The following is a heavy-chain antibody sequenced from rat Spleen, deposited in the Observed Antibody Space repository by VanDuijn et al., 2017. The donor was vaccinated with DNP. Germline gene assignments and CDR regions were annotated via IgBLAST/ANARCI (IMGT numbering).Heavy chain of an antibody. Sequence: EVQLVESGGGLLQPGRSLKLSCVASGFSFRNYYMAWVRQAPTKGLELVAYISYFGDNTYSGDSVKGRFTISRDNAKSTLYLQMNSLRSEDMATYYCARHGRRVFDYWGQGVMVTVSS. D-gene: IGHD1-11*01. CDR3: ARHGRRVFDY. CDR1: GFSFRNYY. V-gene: IGHV5S23*01. CDR2: ISYFGDNT. J-gene: IGHJ2*01.